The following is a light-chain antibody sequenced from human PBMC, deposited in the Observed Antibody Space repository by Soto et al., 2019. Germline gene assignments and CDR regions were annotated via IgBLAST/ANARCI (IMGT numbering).Light chain of an antibody. Sequence: EIVMTQSPGTLSLSPGEGATLSCRASQTVSNNYLAWCQQKPGQAPRVIMYGASRRATGIPDRFSGGGSGTDFTLTISRLEPEDFAVYFCQQYAGPPTTFGQGTRLENK. CDR1: QTVSNNY. CDR2: GAS. CDR3: QQYAGPPTT. J-gene: IGKJ5*01. V-gene: IGKV3-20*01.